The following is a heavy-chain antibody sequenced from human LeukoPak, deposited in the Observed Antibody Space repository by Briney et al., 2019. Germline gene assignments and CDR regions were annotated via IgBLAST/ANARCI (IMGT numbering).Heavy chain of an antibody. CDR3: ARQAILTGYRNWFDP. CDR2: IYYSGST. CDR1: GGSISSYY. J-gene: IGHJ5*02. Sequence: PSETLSLTCTVSGGSISSYYWSWIRQPPGKGLEWTGYIYYSGSTNYNPSLKSRVTISVDTSKNQFSLKLSSVTAADTAVYYCARQAILTGYRNWFDPWGQGTLVTVSS. V-gene: IGHV4-59*08. D-gene: IGHD3-9*01.